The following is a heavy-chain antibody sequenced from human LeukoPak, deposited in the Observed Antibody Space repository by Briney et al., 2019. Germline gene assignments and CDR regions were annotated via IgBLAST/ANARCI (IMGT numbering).Heavy chain of an antibody. V-gene: IGHV3-15*01. Sequence: GGSLRLSCAASGFTFSNAWMSWVRQAPGKGLEWVGRIKSKTDGGTTEYAASVKGRFTISRDDSKSIAYLQMNSLKTEDTAVYYCTRDPMVRGGYFDYWGQGTLVTVSS. CDR2: IKSKTDGGTT. CDR1: GFTFSNAW. D-gene: IGHD3-10*01. J-gene: IGHJ4*02. CDR3: TRDPMVRGGYFDY.